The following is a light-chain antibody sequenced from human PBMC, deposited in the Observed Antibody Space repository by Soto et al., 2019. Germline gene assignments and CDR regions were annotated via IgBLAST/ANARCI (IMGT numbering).Light chain of an antibody. CDR1: QSISSY. J-gene: IGKJ2*01. CDR2: VAS. CDR3: QQSYSIPYT. V-gene: IGKV1-39*01. Sequence: DIQMTQSPSSLSASVGDRVTITCRASQSISSYLNLYQVKPGKAPKLLSYVASSLDSGVPSRFSGSGSGTDFTLTISSLQPEDFATYYCQQSYSIPYTFGQGTKIEIK.